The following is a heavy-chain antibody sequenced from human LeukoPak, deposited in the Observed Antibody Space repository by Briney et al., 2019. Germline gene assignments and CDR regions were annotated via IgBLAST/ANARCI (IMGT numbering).Heavy chain of an antibody. CDR2: IYYSGST. V-gene: IGHV4-59*01. Sequence: AETLSLTCTVSGGSISSYYWSWIRQPPGKGLEWIGYIYYSGSTNYNPSLKSRVTISVDTSKNQFSLKLSSVTAADTAVYYCARWYSSSWYGMDVWGQGTTVTVSS. CDR1: GGSISSYY. CDR3: ARWYSSSWYGMDV. D-gene: IGHD6-13*01. J-gene: IGHJ6*02.